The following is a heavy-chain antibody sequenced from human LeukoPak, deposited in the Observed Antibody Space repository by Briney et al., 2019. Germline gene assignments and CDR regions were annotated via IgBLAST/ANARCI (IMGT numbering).Heavy chain of an antibody. J-gene: IGHJ4*02. CDR2: IIPIFGTA. CDR3: ARRMDGYNLAFDY. V-gene: IGHV1-69*01. D-gene: IGHD5-24*01. Sequence: SVKVSCKASGGTFSSYAISWVRQAPGQGLEWMGGIIPIFGTANYAQKFQGRVTITADESTSTPYMELSSLRSEDTAVYYCARRMDGYNLAFDYWGQGTLVTVSS. CDR1: GGTFSSYA.